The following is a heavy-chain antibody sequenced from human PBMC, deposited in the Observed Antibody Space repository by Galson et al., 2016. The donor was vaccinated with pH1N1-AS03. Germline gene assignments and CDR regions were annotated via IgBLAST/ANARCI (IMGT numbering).Heavy chain of an antibody. CDR2: MRGDRNDI. CDR3: VRDHFHAFYV. CDR1: GFPFSGYS. J-gene: IGHJ3*01. Sequence: SLRLSCAASGFPFSGYSMNWVRQAPGKGLEWISHMRGDRNDIYYADSVKGRFTISRDNAKNSVYLQMDRLSAEDTALYYCVRDHFHAFYVWGQGTVVTVSS. V-gene: IGHV3-21*05.